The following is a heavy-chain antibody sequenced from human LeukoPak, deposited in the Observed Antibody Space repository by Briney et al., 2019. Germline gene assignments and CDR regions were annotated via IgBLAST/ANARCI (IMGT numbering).Heavy chain of an antibody. CDR3: ARAPHYDYVWGSPGAFDI. J-gene: IGHJ3*02. CDR2: IYPGDSDT. CDR1: GYSFTSYW. Sequence: GESLKIPCKGSGYSFTSYWIGWVRQMPGKGLEWMGIIYPGDSDTRYSPSFQGQVTISADKSISTAYLQWSSLKASDTAMYYCARAPHYDYVWGSPGAFDIWGQGTWSPSLQ. V-gene: IGHV5-51*01. D-gene: IGHD3-16*01.